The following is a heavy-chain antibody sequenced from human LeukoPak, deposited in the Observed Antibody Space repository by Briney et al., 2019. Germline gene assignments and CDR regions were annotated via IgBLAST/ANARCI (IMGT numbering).Heavy chain of an antibody. CDR2: ISYHGSNK. J-gene: IGHJ3*01. CDR1: RFTFSTHG. Sequence: GGSLRLSCAASRFTFSTHGMHWVRQAPGKGLEWVAVISYHGSNKHYADSVKGRFTISRDNSKNSLYLQMHSLRPEDTAVSYCARAYSGSFYEAFDFWGQGTMVTVSS. V-gene: IGHV3-30-3*01. D-gene: IGHD1-26*01. CDR3: ARAYSGSFYEAFDF.